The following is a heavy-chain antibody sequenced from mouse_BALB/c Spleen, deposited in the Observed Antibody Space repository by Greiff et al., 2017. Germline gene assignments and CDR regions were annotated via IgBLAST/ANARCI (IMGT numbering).Heavy chain of an antibody. D-gene: IGHD2-3*01. CDR1: GYAFTNYL. CDR3: SRSYDGFYYFDY. Sequence: VQLVESGAELVRPGTSVKVSCKASGYAFTNYLIEWVKQRPGQGLEWIGVINPGSGGTNYNEKFKGKATLTADKSSSTAYMQLSSLTSDDSAVYFCSRSYDGFYYFDYWGQGTTLTVSS. J-gene: IGHJ2*01. V-gene: IGHV1-54*03. CDR2: INPGSGGT.